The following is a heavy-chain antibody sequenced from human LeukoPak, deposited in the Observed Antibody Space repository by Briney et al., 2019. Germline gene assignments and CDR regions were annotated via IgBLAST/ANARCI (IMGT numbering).Heavy chain of an antibody. D-gene: IGHD2-2*01. CDR1: GYSFTSYW. J-gene: IGHJ4*02. Sequence: GESLKISCKGSGYSFTSYWIGWVRQMPGQGLEWMGIIYPDDSNTIYGPSFQGQVTISADKSINTAYLEWSSLKASDTAIYYCARQSRTSLNYFDYWGQGTLVTVSS. CDR2: IYPDDSNT. V-gene: IGHV5-51*01. CDR3: ARQSRTSLNYFDY.